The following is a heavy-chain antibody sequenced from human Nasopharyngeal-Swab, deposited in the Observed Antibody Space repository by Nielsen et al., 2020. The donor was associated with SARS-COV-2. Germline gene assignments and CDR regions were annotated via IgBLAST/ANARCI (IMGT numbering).Heavy chain of an antibody. Sequence: GESLKISCAASGFTFSSYSMNWVRQAPGKGLEWVSSISSSSSTIYYADSVKGRFTISRDNAKNSLYLQMNSLRDEDTAVYYCARDCFGGATFDYWGQGTLVTVSS. CDR2: ISSSSSTI. CDR1: GFTFSSYS. J-gene: IGHJ4*02. CDR3: ARDCFGGATFDY. D-gene: IGHD1-26*01. V-gene: IGHV3-48*02.